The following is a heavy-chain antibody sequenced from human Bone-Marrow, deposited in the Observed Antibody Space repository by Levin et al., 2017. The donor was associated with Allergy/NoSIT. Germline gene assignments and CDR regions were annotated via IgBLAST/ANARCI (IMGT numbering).Heavy chain of an antibody. CDR3: AKDTRTGSGSYYSYYGMDV. Sequence: PGGSLRLSCAASGFTFSSYGMHWVRQAPGKGLEWVAVISYDGSNKYYADSVKGRFTISRDNSKNTLYLQMNSLRAEDTAVYYCAKDTRTGSGSYYSYYGMDVWGQGTTVTVSS. J-gene: IGHJ6*02. CDR1: GFTFSSYG. D-gene: IGHD3-10*01. CDR2: ISYDGSNK. V-gene: IGHV3-30*18.